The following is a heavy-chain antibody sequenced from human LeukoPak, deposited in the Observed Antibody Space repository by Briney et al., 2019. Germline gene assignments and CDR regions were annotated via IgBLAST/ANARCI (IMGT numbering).Heavy chain of an antibody. CDR3: AKVRYGTSNWFDR. V-gene: IGHV4-4*07. D-gene: IGHD4-17*01. J-gene: IGHJ5*02. CDR2: IYSTGST. CDR1: GDSINNYY. Sequence: SETLSLTCTVSGDSINNYYWSWIRQPAGRGLEWLGRIYSTGSTNFNPSLKSRVTMSVDTSKNQFSLKLTSVTAADTAVYYCAKVRYGTSNWFDRWGQGNLVTVSS.